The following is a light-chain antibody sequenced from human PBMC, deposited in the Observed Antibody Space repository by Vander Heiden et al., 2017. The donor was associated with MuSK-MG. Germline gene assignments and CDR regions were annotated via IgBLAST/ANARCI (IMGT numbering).Light chain of an antibody. J-gene: IGKJ5*01. V-gene: IGKV1-5*03. CDR2: KAS. Sequence: DIQMTQSPSTLSASVGDRVTITCRASQNINKWLAWYQQKPGEAPNLLIYKASNLQSGVPSRFSGSGSGTEFTLTISNLHPDDFATYYCQQYESYVTFGQGTRLEIK. CDR3: QQYESYVT. CDR1: QNINKW.